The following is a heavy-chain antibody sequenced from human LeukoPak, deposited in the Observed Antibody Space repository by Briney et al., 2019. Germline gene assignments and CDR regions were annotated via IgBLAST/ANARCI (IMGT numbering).Heavy chain of an antibody. Sequence: ASVKVSCKASGYTFTGYYMHWVRQAPGQGLEWMGRINPNSGGTSYAQKFQGRVTMTRDTSISTAYMELSRLRSDDTAVYYCAREYYYDRDNAFDIWGQGTMVTVSS. CDR3: AREYYYDRDNAFDI. CDR1: GYTFTGYY. V-gene: IGHV1-2*06. J-gene: IGHJ3*02. D-gene: IGHD3-22*01. CDR2: INPNSGGT.